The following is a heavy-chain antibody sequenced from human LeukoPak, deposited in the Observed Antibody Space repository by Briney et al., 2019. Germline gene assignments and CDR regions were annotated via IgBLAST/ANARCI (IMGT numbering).Heavy chain of an antibody. V-gene: IGHV1-46*01. J-gene: IGHJ3*01. CDR2: INPSGGST. Sequence: ASVKVSCKASGYTFTSYYMHWVRQAPGQGLELMGIINPSGGSTSYAQKFQGRVTMTRDMSTSTVYMELSSLRSEDTAVYYCASALGPNWNDDSAFDLWGQGTMVTVS. CDR1: GYTFTSYY. D-gene: IGHD1-1*01. CDR3: ASALGPNWNDDSAFDL.